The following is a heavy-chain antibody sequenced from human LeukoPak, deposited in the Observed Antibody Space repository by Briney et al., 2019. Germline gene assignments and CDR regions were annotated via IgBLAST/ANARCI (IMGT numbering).Heavy chain of an antibody. CDR2: IYYSGST. J-gene: IGHJ3*02. V-gene: IGHV4-39*01. D-gene: IGHD1-26*01. CDR3: ARQLEWELIPDAFDI. Sequence: SETLSLTCTVSGGSISSSSYYWGWIRPPPGRGLEWIGSIYYSGSTNYNPSLKSRVTISVDTSKNQFSLKLSSVTAADTAVYYCARQLEWELIPDAFDIWGQGTMVTVSS. CDR1: GGSISSSSYY.